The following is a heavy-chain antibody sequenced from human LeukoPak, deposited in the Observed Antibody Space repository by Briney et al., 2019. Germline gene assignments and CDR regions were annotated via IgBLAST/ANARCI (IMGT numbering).Heavy chain of an antibody. CDR3: ARQGVVISKNWFDP. CDR2: IIPIFDTA. D-gene: IGHD3-22*01. V-gene: IGHV1-69*05. Sequence: SVKVSCKASGGTFSSYAISWVRQAPGQGLEWMGGIIPIFDTANYAQKFQGRVTITTDESTSTAYMELSSLRSEDTAVYYCARQGVVISKNWFDPWGQGTLVTVSS. J-gene: IGHJ5*02. CDR1: GGTFSSYA.